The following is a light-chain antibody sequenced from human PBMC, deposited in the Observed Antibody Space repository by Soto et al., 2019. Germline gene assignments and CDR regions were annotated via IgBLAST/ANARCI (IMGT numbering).Light chain of an antibody. J-gene: IGKJ4*01. V-gene: IGKV3-20*01. CDR1: QSVSSSY. CDR2: GAS. CDR3: RQYNRWPLT. Sequence: EIVLTQSPGTLSLSPGERATLSCRASQSVSSSYLVWYQQKPGQAPRLLIYGASKRATGIPDRFSGSGSGTEFTLTISSLQSEDFAVYYCRQYNRWPLTFGGGTKVDIK.